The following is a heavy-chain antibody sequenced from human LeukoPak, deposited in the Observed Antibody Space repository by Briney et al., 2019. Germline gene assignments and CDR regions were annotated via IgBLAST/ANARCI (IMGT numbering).Heavy chain of an antibody. V-gene: IGHV1-18*04. Sequence: ASVKVSCKASGYTFTGYYMHWVRQAPGQGLEWMGWISAYNGNTNYAQKLQGRVTMTTDTSTSTAYMELRSLRSDDTAVYYCASVGGGNSPFDPWGQGTLVTVSS. D-gene: IGHD4-23*01. J-gene: IGHJ5*02. CDR1: GYTFTGYY. CDR2: ISAYNGNT. CDR3: ASVGGGNSPFDP.